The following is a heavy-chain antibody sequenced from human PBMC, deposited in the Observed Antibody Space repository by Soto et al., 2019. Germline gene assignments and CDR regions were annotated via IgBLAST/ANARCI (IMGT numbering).Heavy chain of an antibody. Sequence: ASVKVSCKASGNTFTNFGVAWVRQAPGQGLEWMGWISAYTDDPNYAQKFQGRVTMTIDTSTSTAYLDLRSLTSDDTAVYYCARVIPGAEAWFDPWGQGTLVTVSS. CDR1: GNTFTNFG. CDR3: ARVIPGAEAWFDP. CDR2: ISAYTDDP. D-gene: IGHD2-2*01. J-gene: IGHJ5*02. V-gene: IGHV1-18*01.